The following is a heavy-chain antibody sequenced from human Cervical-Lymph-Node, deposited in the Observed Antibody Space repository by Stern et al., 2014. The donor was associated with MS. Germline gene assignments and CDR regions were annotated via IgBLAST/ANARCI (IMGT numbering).Heavy chain of an antibody. D-gene: IGHD1-1*01. CDR1: GDTFINFG. Sequence: VQLVESGADVKKPGSSVKVSCTASGDTFINFGISWVRQAPGQGLEWMGGVIPLFGTTESAQNFQGRVTISADESATTVHMELSGLRSEDAAVYYCARDNDDNGMDVWGQGTTVTVTS. CDR3: ARDNDDNGMDV. V-gene: IGHV1-69*01. J-gene: IGHJ6*02. CDR2: VIPLFGTT.